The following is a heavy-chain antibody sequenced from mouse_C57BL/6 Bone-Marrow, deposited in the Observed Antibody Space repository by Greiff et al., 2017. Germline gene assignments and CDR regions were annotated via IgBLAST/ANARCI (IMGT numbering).Heavy chain of an antibody. Sequence: VQLQQSGAELVKPGASVKLSCKASGYTFTSYWMHWVKQRPGQGLEWIGMIHPNSGSTNYNEKFKSKATLTVDKSSSTAYMQLSSLTSEDSAVYCGAKRARWLRGFAYWGQGTLVTVSA. V-gene: IGHV1-64*01. J-gene: IGHJ3*01. CDR2: IHPNSGST. CDR1: GYTFTSYW. CDR3: AKRARWLRGFAY. D-gene: IGHD2-2*01.